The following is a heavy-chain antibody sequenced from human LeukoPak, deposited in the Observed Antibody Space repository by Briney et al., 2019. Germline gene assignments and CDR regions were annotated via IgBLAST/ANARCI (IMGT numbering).Heavy chain of an antibody. J-gene: IGHJ6*03. D-gene: IGHD3-9*01. V-gene: IGHV4-59*01. CDR1: GGSFSGYY. CDR3: ARTHYDILTGYPIYYYYYMDV. CDR2: IYYSGST. Sequence: ETLSLTCAVYGGSFSGYYWSWIRQPPGKGLEWIGYIYYSGSTNYNPSLKSRVTISVDTSKNQFSLKLSSVTAADTAVYYCARTHYDILTGYPIYYYYYMDVWGKGTTVTISS.